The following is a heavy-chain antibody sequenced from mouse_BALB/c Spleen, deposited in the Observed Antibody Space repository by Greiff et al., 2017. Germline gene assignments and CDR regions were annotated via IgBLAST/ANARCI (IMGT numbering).Heavy chain of an antibody. CDR1: GFTFTDYY. CDR3: ARDKRPWDAYFDY. J-gene: IGHJ2*01. D-gene: IGHD4-1*01. CDR2: IRNKANGYTT. V-gene: IGHV7-3*02. Sequence: EVQRVESGGGLVQPGGSLRLSCATSGFTFTDYYMSWVRQPPGKALEWLGFIRNKANGYTTEYSASVKGRFTISRDNSQSILYLQMNTLRAEDSATYYCARDKRPWDAYFDYWGQGTTLTVSS.